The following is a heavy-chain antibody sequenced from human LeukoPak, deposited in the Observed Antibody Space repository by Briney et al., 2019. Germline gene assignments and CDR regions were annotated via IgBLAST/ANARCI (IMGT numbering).Heavy chain of an antibody. CDR2: ISSSSGSTI. CDR3: ARDLYGYSWPAYFDY. J-gene: IGHJ4*02. D-gene: IGHD5-18*01. CDR1: GFTFSSYE. V-gene: IGHV3-48*03. Sequence: GSLRLSCAASGFTFSSYEMNWGRQAPGKGLEWVSYISSSSGSTIYYADSVKGRFTISRDNAKNSLYLQMNSLRAEDTAVYYCARDLYGYSWPAYFDYWGQGTLVTVSS.